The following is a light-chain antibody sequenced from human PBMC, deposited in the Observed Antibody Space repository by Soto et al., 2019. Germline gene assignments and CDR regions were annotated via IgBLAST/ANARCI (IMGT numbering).Light chain of an antibody. CDR1: QSVSSSY. J-gene: IGKJ1*01. CDR3: EKYGSSPWT. Sequence: EIVLTQSPGTLSLSPGERATLSCRASQSVSSSYLAWYQQKPGQAPRLLIYGASSRANGIPDRFSGSGSGTDFTLTIRRLEPGDFAVYYCEKYGSSPWTCGQGTEVEIK. V-gene: IGKV3-20*01. CDR2: GAS.